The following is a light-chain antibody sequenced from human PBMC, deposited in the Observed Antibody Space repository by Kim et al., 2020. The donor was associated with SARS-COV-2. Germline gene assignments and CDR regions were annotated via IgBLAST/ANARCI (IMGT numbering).Light chain of an antibody. CDR3: QQSYSTPRG. V-gene: IGKV1-39*01. CDR1: QSISSY. Sequence: ASVGDRVTITCRASQSISSYLNWYQQKPGKAPKLLIYAASSLQSGVPSRFSGSGSGTDFTLTISSLQPEDFATYYCQQSYSTPRGFGPGTKVDIK. CDR2: AAS. J-gene: IGKJ3*01.